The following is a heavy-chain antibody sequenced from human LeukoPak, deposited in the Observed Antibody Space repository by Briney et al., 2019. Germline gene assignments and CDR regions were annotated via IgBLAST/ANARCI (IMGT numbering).Heavy chain of an antibody. D-gene: IGHD2-2*01. CDR3: AKGPACSSTNCYAGSLDY. Sequence: GGSLRLSCAASGFTFNSYAMSWVRQAPGKGLEWVSANSGSGGSTYHADSVKGRFTISRDNSKNTLYLQMHSLRAEDSAAYYCAKGPACSSTNCYAGSLDYWGQGTLVTVSS. CDR1: GFTFNSYA. CDR2: NSGSGGST. V-gene: IGHV3-23*01. J-gene: IGHJ4*02.